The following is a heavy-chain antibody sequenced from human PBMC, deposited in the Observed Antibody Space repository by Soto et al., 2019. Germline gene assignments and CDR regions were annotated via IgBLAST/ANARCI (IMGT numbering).Heavy chain of an antibody. CDR1: GYTFTSYA. V-gene: IGHV1-3*01. J-gene: IGHJ6*03. CDR3: ARGYTSPPAYYYYMDV. CDR2: INAGNGNT. Sequence: ASVKVSCKASGYTFTSYAMHWVRQAPGQRLEWMGWINAGNGNTKYSQKFQGRVTITRDTSASTAYMELSSLRSEDTAVYYCARGYTSPPAYYYYMDVWGKGTTVTVSS. D-gene: IGHD3-16*02.